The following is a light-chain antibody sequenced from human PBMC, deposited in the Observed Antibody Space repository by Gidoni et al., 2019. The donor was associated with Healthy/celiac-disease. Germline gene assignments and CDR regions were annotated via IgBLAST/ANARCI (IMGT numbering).Light chain of an antibody. CDR2: DAS. CDR3: QQRSD. V-gene: IGKV3-11*01. CDR1: QSVSSY. Sequence: EIVLTQSPATLSLSPGESATLSCRASQSVSSYLAWYKQKPGQAPRLLIYDASNRATGIPARFSGSGSGTDFTLTISSLEPEDFAVYYCQQRSDFGQGTRLEIK. J-gene: IGKJ5*01.